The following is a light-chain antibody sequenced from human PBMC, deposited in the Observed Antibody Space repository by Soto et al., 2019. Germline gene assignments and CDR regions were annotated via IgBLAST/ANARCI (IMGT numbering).Light chain of an antibody. CDR3: HQRYNWPRVT. CDR1: QSVSGH. J-gene: IGKJ5*01. Sequence: EIVMTQSPSTLSVSPGERVTLSCRASQSVSGHLAWYQQKPGQAPRLIISGASTRATGIPARFSGSGSGTEFTLTISSLQSEDFAVHFCHQRYNWPRVTFGQGTRLEI. CDR2: GAS. V-gene: IGKV3-15*01.